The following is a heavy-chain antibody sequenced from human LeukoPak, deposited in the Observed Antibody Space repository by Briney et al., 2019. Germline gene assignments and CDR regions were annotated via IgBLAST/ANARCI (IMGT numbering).Heavy chain of an antibody. V-gene: IGHV3-23*01. CDR1: GFTFSSYA. CDR2: ISGSGGST. CDR3: AKVPTAGTPLPYYFDY. J-gene: IGHJ4*02. Sequence: GGSLRLSCAASGFTFSSYAMSWVRQAPGKGLEWVSAISGSGGSTYYADSVKGRFTISRDNSKNTLYLQMNSLRAEDTAVYYCAKVPTAGTPLPYYFDYWGQGTLVTVSS.